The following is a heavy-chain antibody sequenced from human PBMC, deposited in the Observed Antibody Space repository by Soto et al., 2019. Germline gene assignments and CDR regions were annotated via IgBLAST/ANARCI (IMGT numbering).Heavy chain of an antibody. D-gene: IGHD6-13*01. Sequence: QVQLQESGPGLVKPSETLSLTCTVSGGSISSSGYYWAWIRQSPEKGLEWIASIYYSGSTYYTPSLKSRRTISGDTSKNQFSLKLRSVTVADTAVYYCARHEQGPAFDPWGQGTLVTVSS. J-gene: IGHJ5*02. CDR1: GGSISSSGYY. V-gene: IGHV4-39*01. CDR2: IYYSGST. CDR3: ARHEQGPAFDP.